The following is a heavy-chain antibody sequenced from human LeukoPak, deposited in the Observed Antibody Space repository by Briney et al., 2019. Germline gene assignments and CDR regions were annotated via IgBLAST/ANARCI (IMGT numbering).Heavy chain of an antibody. J-gene: IGHJ4*02. D-gene: IGHD3-3*01. CDR3: AREQPSGFWSGYYVFDY. CDR2: IYYSGST. Sequence: KPSETLSLTCTVSGGSISSYYWSWIRQPPGKGLEWIGYIYYSGSTNYNPSLKSRVTISVDTSKNQFSLKLSSVTAADTAVYYCAREQPSGFWSGYYVFDYWGQGTLVTVSS. V-gene: IGHV4-59*01. CDR1: GGSISSYY.